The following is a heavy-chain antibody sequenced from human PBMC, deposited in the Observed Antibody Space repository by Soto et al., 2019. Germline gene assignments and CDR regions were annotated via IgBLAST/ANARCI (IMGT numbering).Heavy chain of an antibody. Sequence: GGSLRLSCAASGFTFGSYAMTWVRQAPGKGLEWVSTVSGSGDNAFYADSVKGRFTISRDNSKSTLYMQMNSLRAEDTALYYCAKNRWFGESEQDYSDYWGQGTLVTVSS. D-gene: IGHD3-10*01. J-gene: IGHJ4*02. CDR1: GFTFGSYA. CDR2: VSGSGDNA. CDR3: AKNRWFGESEQDYSDY. V-gene: IGHV3-23*01.